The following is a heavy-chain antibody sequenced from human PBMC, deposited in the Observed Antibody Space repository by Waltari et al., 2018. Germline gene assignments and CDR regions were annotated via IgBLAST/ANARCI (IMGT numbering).Heavy chain of an antibody. V-gene: IGHV3-53*01. Sequence: EVQLVESGGGLIQPGGSLRLSCAASGFTVSSNYMSWVRKDPGKGLEWVSVIYSGGSTYYADSVKGRFTISRDNSKNTLYLQMNSLRAEDTAVYYCARERHPLYYYYYGMDVWGQGTTVTVSS. CDR2: IYSGGST. J-gene: IGHJ6*02. CDR1: GFTVSSNY. CDR3: ARERHPLYYYYYGMDV.